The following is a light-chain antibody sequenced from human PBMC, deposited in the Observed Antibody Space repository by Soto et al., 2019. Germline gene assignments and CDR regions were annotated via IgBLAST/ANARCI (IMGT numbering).Light chain of an antibody. CDR1: SSDVGSYNL. J-gene: IGLJ2*01. Sequence: SVLTQPASVSGSPGQSITISCTGTSSDVGSYNLVSWYQQHPGKAPKLMIYEVSKRPSGVSNRFSGSKSGNTASLTISGLQAEDEADYYCCSYAGSSTVVFGGGTKVTVL. V-gene: IGLV2-23*02. CDR3: CSYAGSSTVV. CDR2: EVS.